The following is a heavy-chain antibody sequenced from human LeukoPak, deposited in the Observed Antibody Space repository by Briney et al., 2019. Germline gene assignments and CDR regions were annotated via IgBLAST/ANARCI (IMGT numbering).Heavy chain of an antibody. CDR2: MNPNSGNT. J-gene: IGHJ1*01. CDR1: GYTFTSYD. V-gene: IGHV1-8*01. Sequence: ASVKVSCKXSGYTFTSYDINWVRQATGQGLEWMGWMNPNSGNTGYSQKFQGRVTMTRNTSISTAYMELSSLRSEDTAVYYCARGPRYCSGGSCYSEPAEYFQHWGQGTLVTVSS. CDR3: ARGPRYCSGGSCYSEPAEYFQH. D-gene: IGHD2-15*01.